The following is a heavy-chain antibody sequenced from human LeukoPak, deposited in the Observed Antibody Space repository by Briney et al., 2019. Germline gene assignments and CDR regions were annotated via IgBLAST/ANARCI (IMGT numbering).Heavy chain of an antibody. D-gene: IGHD3-3*01. J-gene: IGHJ6*03. CDR1: GGTFSSYA. Sequence: GASVKVSCKASGGTFSSYAISWVRQAPGQGLEWMGGIIPIFGAANYAQRFQGRVTITTDETTYTAYMELSSLRSEDTAVYYCARDEGSGYYYYYMDVWGKGTTVTVSS. CDR2: IIPIFGAA. V-gene: IGHV1-69*05. CDR3: ARDEGSGYYYYYMDV.